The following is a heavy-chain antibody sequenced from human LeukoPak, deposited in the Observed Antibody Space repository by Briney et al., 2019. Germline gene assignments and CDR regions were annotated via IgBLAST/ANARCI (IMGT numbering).Heavy chain of an antibody. J-gene: IGHJ4*02. D-gene: IGHD2-8*01. CDR2: IYYSGST. V-gene: IGHV4-59*01. CDR1: GGSISSYY. CDR3: AIGWYYFDY. Sequence: PSETLYLTCTVSGGSISSYYWSWIRQPPGKGLEWIGYIYYSGSTNYNPSLKSRVTISVDTSKNQFSLKLSSVTAADTAVYYCAIGWYYFDYWGQGTLVTVSS.